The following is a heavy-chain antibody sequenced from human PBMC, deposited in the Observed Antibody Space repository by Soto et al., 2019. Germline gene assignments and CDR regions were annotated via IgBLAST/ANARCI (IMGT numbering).Heavy chain of an antibody. V-gene: IGHV4-31*03. Sequence: QVQLQESGPGLVKPSQTLSLTCTVSGGSISSGGYYWSWIRQHPGKGLEWIGYIYYSGSTYYNPSLKSRFTISVDTSKNQFSLKLSSVTAADTAVYYCARAPNLGYCISTSCYDGYYGMDVWGQGTTVTVSS. CDR1: GGSISSGGYY. J-gene: IGHJ6*02. CDR2: IYYSGST. D-gene: IGHD2-2*01. CDR3: ARAPNLGYCISTSCYDGYYGMDV.